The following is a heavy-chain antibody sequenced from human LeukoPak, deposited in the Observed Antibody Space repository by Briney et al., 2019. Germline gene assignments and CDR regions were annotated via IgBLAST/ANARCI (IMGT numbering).Heavy chain of an antibody. V-gene: IGHV4-34*01. CDR3: ARARRPSYGDYVYGNLYYFDY. Sequence: PSETLSLTCAVYGGSFSGYYWSWIRQPPGKGLEWIGEINHSGSTNFNPSLKSRVTISVDTSKNQFSLKLSSVTAADTAVYYCARARRPSYGDYVYGNLYYFDYWSQGTLVTVSS. D-gene: IGHD4-17*01. CDR2: INHSGST. CDR1: GGSFSGYY. J-gene: IGHJ4*02.